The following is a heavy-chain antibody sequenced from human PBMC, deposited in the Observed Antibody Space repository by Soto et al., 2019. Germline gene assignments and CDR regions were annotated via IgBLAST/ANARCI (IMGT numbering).Heavy chain of an antibody. CDR1: GFTFSNYA. D-gene: IGHD3-3*01. CDR2: ISGSDGST. V-gene: IGHV3-23*01. J-gene: IGHJ4*02. CDR3: AKDLWMDY. Sequence: EVQLLESGGGLVQPGGSLRLSCAASGFTFSNYAMNWVRQGPGKGLEWVSGISGSDGSTYYTGTVKGRFSISRDNSKNTLYLQMNSLSAEDTAIYYCAKDLWMDYWGQGTLVTVFS.